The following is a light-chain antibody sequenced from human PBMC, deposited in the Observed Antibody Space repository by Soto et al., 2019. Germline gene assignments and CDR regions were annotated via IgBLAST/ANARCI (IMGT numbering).Light chain of an antibody. V-gene: IGKV3-11*01. CDR1: QSVSSY. CDR3: QQYNNWPPLT. J-gene: IGKJ4*01. CDR2: DAS. Sequence: EIVLTQSPATLSLSPGERATLSCRASQSVSSYLAWYQQKAGQAPRLLIYDASNRATGIPARFSGSVSGTDFTLTISSLEPEDFAVYYCQQYNNWPPLTFGGGTKVDIK.